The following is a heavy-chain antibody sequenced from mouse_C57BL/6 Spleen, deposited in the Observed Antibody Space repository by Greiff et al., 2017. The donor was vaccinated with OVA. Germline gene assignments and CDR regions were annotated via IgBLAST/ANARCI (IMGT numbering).Heavy chain of an antibody. D-gene: IGHD4-1*01. J-gene: IGHJ2*01. CDR2: IRLKSDNYAT. CDR1: GFTFSNYW. V-gene: IGHV6-3*01. CDR3: TGGNWDPH. Sequence: EVKLEESGGGLVQPGGSMKLSCVASGFTFSNYWMNWVRQSPEKGLEWVAQIRLKSDNYATHYAESVKGRFTISRDDSKSSVYLQMNKIRAEDTGIYYCTGGNWDPHWGQGTTLTVSS.